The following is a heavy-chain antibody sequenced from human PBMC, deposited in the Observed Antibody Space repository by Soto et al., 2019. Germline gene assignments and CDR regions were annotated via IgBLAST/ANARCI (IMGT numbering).Heavy chain of an antibody. J-gene: IGHJ5*02. CDR1: GDSVSSNSAA. CDR3: ARDIVLMVYAIDWFDP. CDR2: TYYRSKWYN. D-gene: IGHD2-8*01. V-gene: IGHV6-1*01. Sequence: SQTLSLTCAISGDSVSSNSAAWNWIRQSPSRGLEWLGRTYYRSKWYNDYAVSVKSRITINPDTSKNQFSLQLNSVTLEDTAVYYCARDIVLMVYAIDWFDPWGQGTLVTVSS.